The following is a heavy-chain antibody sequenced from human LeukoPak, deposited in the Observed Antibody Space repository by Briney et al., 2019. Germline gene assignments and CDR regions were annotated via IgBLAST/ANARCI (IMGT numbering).Heavy chain of an antibody. CDR3: ARHGHIVATYFDY. D-gene: IGHD5-12*01. Sequence: SETLSLTCTVSDGSISSYYWSWIRQPPGKGLEWIGYIYTSGSTNYNPSLKSRVTISVDTSKNQFSLKLSSVTAADTAVYYCARHGHIVATYFDYWGQGTLVTVSS. CDR2: IYTSGST. J-gene: IGHJ4*02. V-gene: IGHV4-4*09. CDR1: DGSISSYY.